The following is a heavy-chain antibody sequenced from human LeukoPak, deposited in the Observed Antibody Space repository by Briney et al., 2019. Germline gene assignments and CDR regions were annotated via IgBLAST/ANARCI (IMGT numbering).Heavy chain of an antibody. Sequence: GSSVKVSCKASGGTFSSYAISWVRQAPGQGLEWMGGIIPIFGTANYAQKFQGRVTITADKSTSTAYMELSSLRSEDTAVYYCARVRYNWNPVDYWGQGTLVTVSS. V-gene: IGHV1-69*06. CDR3: ARVRYNWNPVDY. J-gene: IGHJ4*02. CDR1: GGTFSSYA. CDR2: IIPIFGTA. D-gene: IGHD1-20*01.